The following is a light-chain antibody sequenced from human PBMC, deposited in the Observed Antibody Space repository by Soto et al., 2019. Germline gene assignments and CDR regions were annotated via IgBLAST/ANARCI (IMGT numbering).Light chain of an antibody. J-gene: IGKJ1*01. CDR2: GAS. Sequence: EVVLTQSPATLSLSPGERATLSCRASQNVRKFLDCYQQKPGQAPRLLLYGASNRATGIPARFSGSGSGTDFTLTISSLEPEDFAVYYCQQHSHWPPWTFGQGTRVEIQ. V-gene: IGKV3-11*01. CDR3: QQHSHWPPWT. CDR1: QNVRKF.